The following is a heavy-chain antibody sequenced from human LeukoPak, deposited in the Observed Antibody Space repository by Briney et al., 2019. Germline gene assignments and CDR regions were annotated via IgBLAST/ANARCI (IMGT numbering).Heavy chain of an antibody. CDR2: MNPNSGNT. CDR3: ARHRRTAAAASNWFDP. V-gene: IGHV1-8*01. Sequence: GASVKVSCKASGYTFTSYDINWVRQATGQGLEWMGWMNPNSGNTGYAQKFQGRVTMTRNTSISTAYMELSSLRSEDTAVYYCARHRRTAAAASNWFDPWGQGTLVTVSS. J-gene: IGHJ5*02. CDR1: GYTFTSYD. D-gene: IGHD6-13*01.